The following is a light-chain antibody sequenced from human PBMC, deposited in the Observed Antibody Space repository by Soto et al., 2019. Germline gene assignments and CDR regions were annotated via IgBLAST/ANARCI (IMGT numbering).Light chain of an antibody. Sequence: QSVLTQPPSVSGAPGQRGTISCTGSSSNIGAGYDVHWYQQLPGTAPKLLIYGNSNRPSGVPDRFSGSKSGTSASLAITGLQAEDEADYYCQPYDSSLSGGVFGTGTKVTVL. CDR3: QPYDSSLSGGV. J-gene: IGLJ1*01. CDR1: SSNIGAGYD. V-gene: IGLV1-40*01. CDR2: GNS.